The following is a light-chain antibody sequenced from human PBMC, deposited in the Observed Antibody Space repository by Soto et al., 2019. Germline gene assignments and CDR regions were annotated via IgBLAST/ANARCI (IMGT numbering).Light chain of an antibody. CDR2: GAS. J-gene: IGKJ2*01. Sequence: EIVLTQSPGTLSLSPGERATLSCRASQSVSGTNLAWYQQKPGQAPSLLIYGASNRATGIPDRFSGSGSGTDFNLTISRLEPDDVAVYYCQQYGTSPMYTFGQGTKLEI. CDR3: QQYGTSPMYT. CDR1: QSVSGTN. V-gene: IGKV3-20*01.